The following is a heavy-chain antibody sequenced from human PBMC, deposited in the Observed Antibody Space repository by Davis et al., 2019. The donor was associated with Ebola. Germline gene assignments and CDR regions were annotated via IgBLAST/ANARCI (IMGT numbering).Heavy chain of an antibody. J-gene: IGHJ6*02. V-gene: IGHV5-10-1*01. Sequence: GGSLRLSCKGSGYSFTSYWISWVRQMPGKGLEWMGRIDPSDSYTNYSPSFQGHVTISADKSISTAYLQWSSLKASDTAMYYCASHSYYYYGMDVWGQGTTVTVSS. CDR3: ASHSYYYYGMDV. CDR1: GYSFTSYW. CDR2: IDPSDSYT.